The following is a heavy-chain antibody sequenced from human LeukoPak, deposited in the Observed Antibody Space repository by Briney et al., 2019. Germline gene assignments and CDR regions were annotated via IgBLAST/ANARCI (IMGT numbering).Heavy chain of an antibody. CDR1: GFTFSSYA. J-gene: IGHJ6*02. V-gene: IGHV3-7*01. CDR2: IKQDGSEK. D-gene: IGHD6-13*01. CDR3: AREGRLTAADRYYYGLDV. Sequence: PGGSLRLSCAASGFTFSSYAMSWVRQAPGKGLEWVANIKQDGSEKYYVDSVKGRFTISRDNAKNSLYLQMNSLRAEDTAVYYCAREGRLTAADRYYYGLDVWGQGTTVTVSS.